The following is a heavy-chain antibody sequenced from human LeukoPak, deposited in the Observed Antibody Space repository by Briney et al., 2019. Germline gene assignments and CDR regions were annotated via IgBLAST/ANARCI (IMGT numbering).Heavy chain of an antibody. J-gene: IGHJ4*02. CDR1: GGSISSSSYY. Sequence: SETLSLTCTVSGGSISSSSYYWGWIRQPPGKGLEWIGSIFYSGSTFYNPSLKSRVTISVDTSKNQFPLKLSSVTAADTTVYFCARQSSTRCYIDYWGQGTLVAVSS. V-gene: IGHV4-39*01. CDR2: IFYSGST. CDR3: ARQSSTRCYIDY. D-gene: IGHD2-2*02.